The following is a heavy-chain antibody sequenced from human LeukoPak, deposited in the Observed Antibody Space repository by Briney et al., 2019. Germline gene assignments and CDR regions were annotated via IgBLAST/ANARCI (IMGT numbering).Heavy chain of an antibody. Sequence: GGSLRLSCAASGFTFSSYWMSWVRQAPGKGLEWVANIRQHGSVKYYVDSAKGRFTISRDNGENSMFLEMNSLRADDTAVYYCARGSRDYSGYRYYFDYWGQGTAVTVSS. D-gene: IGHD3-22*01. CDR3: ARGSRDYSGYRYYFDY. V-gene: IGHV3-7*01. J-gene: IGHJ4*02. CDR1: GFTFSSYW. CDR2: IRQHGSVK.